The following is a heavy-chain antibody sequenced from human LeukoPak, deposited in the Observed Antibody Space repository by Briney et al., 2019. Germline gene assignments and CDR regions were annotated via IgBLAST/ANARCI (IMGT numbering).Heavy chain of an antibody. Sequence: SETLSLTCTVSDYSISSGYYWGWIRQPPGKGLEWIGSIYHSESTYYNPSLKSRVTISVDTSKNQFSLKLSSVTAADTAVYYCVRGRYSSGWYRDKNWFDPWGQGTPVTVSS. V-gene: IGHV4-38-2*02. CDR1: DYSISSGYY. J-gene: IGHJ5*02. D-gene: IGHD6-19*01. CDR3: VRGRYSSGWYRDKNWFDP. CDR2: IYHSEST.